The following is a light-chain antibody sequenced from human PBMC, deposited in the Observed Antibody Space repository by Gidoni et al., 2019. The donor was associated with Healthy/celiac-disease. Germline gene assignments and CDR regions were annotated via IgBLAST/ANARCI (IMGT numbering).Light chain of an antibody. CDR2: AAS. Sequence: DIQMTQSPSSLSASVGDRVCITCRASQSISSYLNWYQQKPGKAPKLLIYAASSLQSGVPSRFSGSGSGTDFTLTISSLQPEDFATYYCQQSYSTPLTFXXXTKLEIK. CDR3: QQSYSTPLT. CDR1: QSISSY. V-gene: IGKV1-39*01. J-gene: IGKJ2*01.